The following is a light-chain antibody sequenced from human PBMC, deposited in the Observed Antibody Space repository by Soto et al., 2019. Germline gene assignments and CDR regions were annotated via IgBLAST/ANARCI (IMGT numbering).Light chain of an antibody. J-gene: IGLJ2*01. Sequence: QAVVTQPPSASGTPGQRVTISCSGSSSNIGSNTVNWFHQLPGTAPRLLIFGDNQRPSGVPDRFSGSKSGASASLAISGLQSEDEADYYCATWDDSLNGVLFGGGTKLTVL. CDR1: SSNIGSNT. CDR2: GDN. V-gene: IGLV1-44*01. CDR3: ATWDDSLNGVL.